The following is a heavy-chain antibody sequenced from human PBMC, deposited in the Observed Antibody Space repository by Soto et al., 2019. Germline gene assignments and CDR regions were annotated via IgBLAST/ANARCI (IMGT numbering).Heavy chain of an antibody. V-gene: IGHV4-31*03. CDR3: ARDGGVRATVTTGWFDP. CDR2: IYYSGST. CDR1: GGSISSGGYY. Sequence: QVQLQESGPGLVKPSQTLSLTCTVSGGSISSGGYYWSWIRQHPGKGLEWIGYIYYSGSTYYNPSLKSRVTISVDTSKNQFSLKLSSVTAADTAVYYCARDGGVRATVTTGWFDPWGQGTLVTVSS. D-gene: IGHD4-17*01. J-gene: IGHJ5*02.